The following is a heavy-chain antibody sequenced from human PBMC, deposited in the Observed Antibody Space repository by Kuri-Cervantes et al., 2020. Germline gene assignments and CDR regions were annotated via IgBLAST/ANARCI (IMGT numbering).Heavy chain of an antibody. J-gene: IGHJ4*02. Sequence: GGSLRLSCAASGFTFSSYSMNWVRQAPGKGLEWVASISSSSSYIYYADSVKGRFTISRDNAKNSLYLQMNSLRAEDTAVYYCARDVPYYDFWSGYSGRYFDYWGQGALVTVSS. D-gene: IGHD3-3*01. V-gene: IGHV3-21*01. CDR1: GFTFSSYS. CDR3: ARDVPYYDFWSGYSGRYFDY. CDR2: ISSSSSYI.